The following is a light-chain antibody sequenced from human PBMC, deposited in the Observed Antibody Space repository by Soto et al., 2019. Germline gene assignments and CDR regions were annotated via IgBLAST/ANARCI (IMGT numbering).Light chain of an antibody. CDR3: AAWDDRLSDLL. J-gene: IGLJ2*01. Sequence: QSVLTQPPSASGTPGQRVTISCSGSNSNIGSNTVNWYQHLPGTAPKLLIFSDNQRPSGVPDRFSGSKSGTSASLAISGLQSEDEADYYCAAWDDRLSDLLFGGGTKLTVL. CDR1: NSNIGSNT. CDR2: SDN. V-gene: IGLV1-44*01.